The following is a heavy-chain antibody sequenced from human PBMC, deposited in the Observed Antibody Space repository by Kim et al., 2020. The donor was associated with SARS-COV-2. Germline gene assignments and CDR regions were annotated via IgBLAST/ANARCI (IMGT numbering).Heavy chain of an antibody. CDR3: ARAKYYEILTGYYPVDY. CDR2: IYYSGST. V-gene: IGHV4-39*01. J-gene: IGHJ4*02. Sequence: SETLSLTCTVSGGSISSSSYYWGWIRQPPGKGLEWIGSIYYSGSTYYNPSLKSRVTISVDTSKNQFSLKLSSVTAADTAVYYCARAKYYEILTGYYPVDYWGQGTLVTVSS. D-gene: IGHD3-9*01. CDR1: GGSISSSSYY.